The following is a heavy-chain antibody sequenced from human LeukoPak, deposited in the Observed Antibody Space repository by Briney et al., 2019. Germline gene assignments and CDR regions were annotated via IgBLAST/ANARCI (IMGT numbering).Heavy chain of an antibody. D-gene: IGHD2-2*01. CDR2: IYYSGST. Sequence: PSETLSLTCTVPGGSISSGGYYWSWIRQHPGEGLEWIGYIYYSGSTYYNTSLKSRVTISVDTSKNQFFLKLSSVTAADTAVYYCARYDCSSTSCYFVDYWGQGTLVTVSS. CDR1: GGSISSGGYY. V-gene: IGHV4-31*03. J-gene: IGHJ4*02. CDR3: ARYDCSSTSCYFVDY.